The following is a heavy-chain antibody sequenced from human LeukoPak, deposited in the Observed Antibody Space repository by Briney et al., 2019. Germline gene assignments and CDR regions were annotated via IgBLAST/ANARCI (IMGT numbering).Heavy chain of an antibody. CDR3: ASLFSSGPLGGP. CDR2: INPSGGST. Sequence: ASVKVSCKASGYTFTNFGISWVRQAPGQGLEWMGIINPSGGSTSYAQKFQGRVTMTRDTSTSTVYMELSSLRSEDTAVYYCASLFSSGPLGGPWGQGTLVTVSS. D-gene: IGHD3-22*01. CDR1: GYTFTNFG. V-gene: IGHV1-46*01. J-gene: IGHJ5*02.